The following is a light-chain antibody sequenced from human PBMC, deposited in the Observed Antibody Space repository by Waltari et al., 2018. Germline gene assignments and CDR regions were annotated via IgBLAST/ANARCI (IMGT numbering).Light chain of an antibody. J-gene: IGKJ4*01. CDR3: QQTSSTPFT. CDR2: GAS. V-gene: IGKV1-39*01. CDR1: QNVDRA. Sequence: TQMTQSPSSLSASVGDRVSITGRASQNVDRALNWYQQKPGTAPRLLVSGASSLQSGVPSRFSGGGSGTDFTLTISGLEPEDFASYYCQQTSSTPFTFGGGTNVEIK.